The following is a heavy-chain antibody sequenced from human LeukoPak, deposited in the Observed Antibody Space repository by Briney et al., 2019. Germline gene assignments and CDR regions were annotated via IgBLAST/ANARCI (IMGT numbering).Heavy chain of an antibody. CDR3: ARYSPATGYSSGWYEDY. J-gene: IGHJ4*02. D-gene: IGHD6-19*01. Sequence: GESLKISCKGSGYSFTSYWIGWVRQMPGKGLEWMGIIYPGDSDTRYSPSFQGQVTISADKSISTAYLQWSSLKASDTAMYYCARYSPATGYSSGWYEDYWGQGTLVTVSS. CDR2: IYPGDSDT. CDR1: GYSFTSYW. V-gene: IGHV5-51*01.